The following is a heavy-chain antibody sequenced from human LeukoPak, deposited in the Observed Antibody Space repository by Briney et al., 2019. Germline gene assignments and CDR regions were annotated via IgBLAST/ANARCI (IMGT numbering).Heavy chain of an antibody. D-gene: IGHD3-10*01. CDR2: INHSGST. CDR3: ARGTSMVRGVIMSY. Sequence: SETLSLTCAVYGGSFSGYYWSWIRQPPGKGLEWIGEINHSGSTNYNPSLKSRVTISVDTSKNQFSPKLSSVTAADTAVYYCARGTSMVRGVIMSYWGQGTLVTVSS. CDR1: GGSFSGYY. J-gene: IGHJ4*02. V-gene: IGHV4-34*01.